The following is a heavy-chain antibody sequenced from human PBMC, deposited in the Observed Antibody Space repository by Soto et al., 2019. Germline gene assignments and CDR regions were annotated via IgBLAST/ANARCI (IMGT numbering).Heavy chain of an antibody. J-gene: IGHJ6*03. CDR1: GFTFDDYA. CDR2: IGWNSGSI. D-gene: IGHD2-2*01. V-gene: IGHV3-9*01. Sequence: SLTLSCAASGFTFDDYAMHWVRQAPGKGLEWVSDIGWNSGSIGYADSVKGRFTISRDNAKNSLYLQMNSLRAEDTALYYCAKDGCSSTSCRNYYYMDVWGKGTKVTVSS. CDR3: AKDGCSSTSCRNYYYMDV.